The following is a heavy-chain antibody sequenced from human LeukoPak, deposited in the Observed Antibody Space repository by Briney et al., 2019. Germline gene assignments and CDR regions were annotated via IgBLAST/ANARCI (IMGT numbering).Heavy chain of an antibody. D-gene: IGHD3-22*01. CDR3: ARDLSPYYYDSSGMDAFDI. Sequence: GRSLRLSCAASGFTFSDYYMSWIRQAPGQGLEWVSYISSSGSTISYAASVKGRFTISRDNAKHSLYLQMNSLRAEDTAVYDCARDLSPYYYDSSGMDAFDIWGQGTMVTVSS. CDR1: GFTFSDYY. J-gene: IGHJ3*02. V-gene: IGHV3-11*01. CDR2: ISSSGSTI.